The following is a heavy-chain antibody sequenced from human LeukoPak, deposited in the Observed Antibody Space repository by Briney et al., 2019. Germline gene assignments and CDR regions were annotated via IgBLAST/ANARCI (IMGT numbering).Heavy chain of an antibody. D-gene: IGHD2-2*01. CDR2: IYYSGST. CDR1: GGSISSYY. CDR3: ARTTEGYCSSASCFGFSYSYYMDV. V-gene: IGHV4-59*01. Sequence: PSETLSLTCTVSGGSISSYYWSWIRQPPGKGLEWIGYIYYSGSTNYNPSLKSRVTISVDTSKNQFSLKLSSVIAADTAVDYCARTTEGYCSSASCFGFSYSYYMDVWGKGTTVTISS. J-gene: IGHJ6*03.